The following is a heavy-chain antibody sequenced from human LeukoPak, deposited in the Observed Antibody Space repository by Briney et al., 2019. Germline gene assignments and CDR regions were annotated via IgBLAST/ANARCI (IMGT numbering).Heavy chain of an antibody. CDR3: ARLLVVVPAAIRGPLGWFDP. J-gene: IGHJ5*02. CDR1: GGSISSHY. V-gene: IGHV4-59*11. D-gene: IGHD2-2*01. CDR2: IYYSGST. Sequence: SETLSLTCTVSGGSISSHYWSWIRQPPGKGLEWIGYIYYSGSTNYNPSLKSRVTISVDTSKNQFSLKLSSVTAADTAVYYCARLLVVVPAAIRGPLGWFDPWGQGTLVTVSS.